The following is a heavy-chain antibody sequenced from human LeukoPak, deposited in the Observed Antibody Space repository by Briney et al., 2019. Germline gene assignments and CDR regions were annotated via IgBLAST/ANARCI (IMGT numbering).Heavy chain of an antibody. CDR1: GYTFTSYG. CDR2: ISAYNGNT. CDR3: ARETYYYDNSGYSVSHPPDY. J-gene: IGHJ4*02. V-gene: IGHV1-18*01. Sequence: ASVKVSCKASGYTFTSYGISWVRQAPGQGLEWMGWISAYNGNTNYAQKLQGRVTMTTDTSTSTAYMELRSLRSDDTAVYYCARETYYYDNSGYSVSHPPDYWGQGTLVTVSS. D-gene: IGHD3-22*01.